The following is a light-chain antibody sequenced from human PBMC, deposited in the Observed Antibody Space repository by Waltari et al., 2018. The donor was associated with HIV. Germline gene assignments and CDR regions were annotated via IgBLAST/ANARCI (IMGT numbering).Light chain of an antibody. CDR2: EVS. CDR1: SSDVGGYNY. J-gene: IGLJ2*01. V-gene: IGLV2-14*01. CDR3: SSYTSSSTLL. Sequence: QSALTQPASVSGSPGQSITISCTGTSSDVGGYNYVSCYQQHPGKAPKLMIYEVSNRPSGVSNRFSGSKSGNTASLTISGLQAEDEADYYCSSYTSSSTLLFGGGTKLTVL.